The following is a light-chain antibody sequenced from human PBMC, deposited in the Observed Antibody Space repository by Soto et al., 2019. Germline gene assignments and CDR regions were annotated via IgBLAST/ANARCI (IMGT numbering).Light chain of an antibody. CDR3: QQYYRGRT. V-gene: IGKV4-1*01. CDR1: QSVLYSSNNQNY. J-gene: IGKJ1*01. Sequence: DIVMTQSPDSLAVSLGERATINCKSSQSVLYSSNNQNYLAWYQQKPGRPPKLLIYWASTRESGVPDRFTGSGSGTDFTLTISSLRADDVGVYDCQQYYRGRTFGQGTKVEIK. CDR2: WAS.